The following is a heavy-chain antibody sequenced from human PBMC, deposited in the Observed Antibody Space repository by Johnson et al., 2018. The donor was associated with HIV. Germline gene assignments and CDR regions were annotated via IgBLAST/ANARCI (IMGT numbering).Heavy chain of an antibody. CDR2: INWNGGST. V-gene: IGHV3-20*04. J-gene: IGHJ3*02. Sequence: VQLVESGGGVVQPGRSLRLSCAASGFTFSSYAMHWVRQAPGKGLEWVSGINWNGGSTGYADSVKGRFTISRDNAKNSLYLQMNSLRAEDTALYYCAKPPSMGADAFDIWGQGTMVTVSS. CDR1: GFTFSSYA. D-gene: IGHD3-16*01. CDR3: AKPPSMGADAFDI.